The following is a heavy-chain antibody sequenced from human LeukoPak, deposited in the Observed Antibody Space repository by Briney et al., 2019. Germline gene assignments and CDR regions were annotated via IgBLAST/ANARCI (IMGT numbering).Heavy chain of an antibody. CDR2: ISAYNGNT. V-gene: IGHV1-18*01. CDR3: ARDARVQYQLLSGDNWFDP. J-gene: IGHJ5*02. CDR1: GYTLTSYS. D-gene: IGHD2-2*01. Sequence: APVNVSCKASGYTLTSYSISWVRQAPGHGLEWMGWISAYNGNTDLAQKLQGRVTMTTDTSTSTAYMELRSLRSDDTAVYYCARDARVQYQLLSGDNWFDPWGQGTLVTVSS.